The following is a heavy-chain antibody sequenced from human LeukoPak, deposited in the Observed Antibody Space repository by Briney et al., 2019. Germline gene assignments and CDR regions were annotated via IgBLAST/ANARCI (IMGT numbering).Heavy chain of an antibody. D-gene: IGHD3/OR15-3a*01. V-gene: IGHV3-23*01. CDR2: ISERGGST. CDR1: GISLGNYA. CDR3: AKRGVVILGLLVVGYHQEAYHYDF. J-gene: IGHJ4*02. Sequence: GGSLRLSCVVSGISLGNYAMTWVRQAPGKGLEWVSYISERGGSTTYADSVKGRFTISRDTSLNTLYLQMNNLRAEDTAAYFCAKRGVVILGLLVVGYHQEAYHYDFWGQGVLVTVSS.